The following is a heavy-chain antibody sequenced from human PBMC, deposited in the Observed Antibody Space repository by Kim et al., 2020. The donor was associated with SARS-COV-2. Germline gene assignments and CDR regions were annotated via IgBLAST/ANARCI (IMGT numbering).Heavy chain of an antibody. D-gene: IGHD2-2*01. CDR3: ARDIVVVPAATGLDY. J-gene: IGHJ4*02. Sequence: QKFQGRVTMTRDTSTSTVYMELSSLRSEDTAVYYCARDIVVVPAATGLDYWGQGTLVTVSS. V-gene: IGHV1-46*01.